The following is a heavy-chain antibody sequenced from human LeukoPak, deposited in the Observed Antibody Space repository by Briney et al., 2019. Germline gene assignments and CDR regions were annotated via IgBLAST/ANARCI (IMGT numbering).Heavy chain of an antibody. D-gene: IGHD6-19*01. CDR3: ARDYRGWYYFDY. CDR1: GGSINNYY. CDR2: IYYSGSA. J-gene: IGHJ4*02. V-gene: IGHV4-59*01. Sequence: SETLSLTCTVSGGSINNYYWSWIRQSPGKGLEWIGYIYYSGSANYNPSLKSRVTISLDTSKNQFSLKLSSVTAADTAVYYCARDYRGWYYFDYWGQGTLVTVSS.